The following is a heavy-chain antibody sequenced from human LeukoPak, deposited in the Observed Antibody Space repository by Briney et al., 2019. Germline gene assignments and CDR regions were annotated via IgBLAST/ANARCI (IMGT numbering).Heavy chain of an antibody. CDR1: GFTFSSYW. CDR2: INSDGSST. J-gene: IGHJ4*02. CDR3: AKAFVRGGYFDY. V-gene: IGHV3-74*01. D-gene: IGHD3-16*01. Sequence: GGSLRLSCAASGFTFSSYWMHWVRQAPGKGLVWVSRINSDGSSTNYADSVKGRFTISRDNSKNTLSLQMNSLRAEDTAVYFCAKAFVRGGYFDYWGQGTLVTVSS.